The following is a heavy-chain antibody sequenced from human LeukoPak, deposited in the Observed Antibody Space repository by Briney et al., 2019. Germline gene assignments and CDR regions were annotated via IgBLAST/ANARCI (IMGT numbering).Heavy chain of an antibody. CDR3: ARDLGYGALDP. CDR2: INPDGSQT. D-gene: IGHD4-17*01. J-gene: IGHJ5*02. CDR1: GFTFTSYW. Sequence: PGGSLRLSCAASGFTFTSYWMNWVRQAPGKGLEWVALINPDGSQTNYVDSVKGRFTISRDNAANPLDLQMNSLRAEDTAVYYCARDLGYGALDPWGQGTLVTVSS. V-gene: IGHV3-7*01.